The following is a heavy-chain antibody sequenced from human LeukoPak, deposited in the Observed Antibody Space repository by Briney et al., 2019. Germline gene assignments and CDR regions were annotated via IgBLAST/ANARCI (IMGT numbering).Heavy chain of an antibody. CDR1: GFTFSSYS. Sequence: GGSLRLSCAASGFTFSSYSMNWVRQAPGKGLEWVSSISSSSSYIYYADSVKGRFTISRDNAKNPLYLQMNSLRAEDTAVYYCAREDSSGCYYVGYWGQGTLVTVSS. V-gene: IGHV3-21*01. CDR2: ISSSSSYI. J-gene: IGHJ4*02. D-gene: IGHD3-22*01. CDR3: AREDSSGCYYVGY.